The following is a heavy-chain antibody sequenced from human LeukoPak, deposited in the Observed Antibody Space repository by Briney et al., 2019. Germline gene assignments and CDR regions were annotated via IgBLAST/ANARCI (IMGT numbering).Heavy chain of an antibody. CDR3: AKAMAIPSWRYYYYGMDV. D-gene: IGHD2-21*01. J-gene: IGHJ6*02. Sequence: PGGSLRLSCAASGFTFSSYAMHWVRQAPGKGLEYVSAISSNGGSTYYANSVKGRFTISRDNSKNTLYLQMNSLRAEDTAVYYCAKAMAIPSWRYYYYGMDVWGQGTTVTVSS. CDR2: ISSNGGST. V-gene: IGHV3-64*01. CDR1: GFTFSSYA.